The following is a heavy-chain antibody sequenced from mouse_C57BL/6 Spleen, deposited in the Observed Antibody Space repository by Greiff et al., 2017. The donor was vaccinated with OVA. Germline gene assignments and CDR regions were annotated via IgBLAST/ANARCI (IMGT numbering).Heavy chain of an antibody. J-gene: IGHJ2*01. Sequence: EVQLQQSGAELVKPGASVKLSCTASGFNIKDYYMHWVKQRTEQGLEWIGRIDPEDGETKYASKFQGKATVTADTSSNTAYLQLSSLTSEDTAVYYCASHYYGSSSYYWGQGTTLTVSS. CDR1: GFNIKDYY. D-gene: IGHD1-1*01. CDR2: IDPEDGET. CDR3: ASHYYGSSSYY. V-gene: IGHV14-2*01.